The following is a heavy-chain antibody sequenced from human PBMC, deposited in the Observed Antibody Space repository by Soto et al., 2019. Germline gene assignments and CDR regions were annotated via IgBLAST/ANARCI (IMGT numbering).Heavy chain of an antibody. CDR3: SYGYELYGMDV. CDR2: IDPSDSYT. Sequence: GASVKVSCKASRYTFTKYFTQWVRQMPGKGLEWMGRIDPSDSYTNYSPSFQGHVTISADKSISTAYLQWSSLKASDTAMYYCSYGYELYGMDVWGQGTTVTVSS. D-gene: IGHD5-18*01. J-gene: IGHJ6*02. V-gene: IGHV5-10-1*01. CDR1: RYTFTKYF.